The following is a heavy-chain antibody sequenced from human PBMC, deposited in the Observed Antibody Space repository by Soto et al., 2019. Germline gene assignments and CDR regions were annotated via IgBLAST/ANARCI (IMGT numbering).Heavy chain of an antibody. V-gene: IGHV4-4*07. J-gene: IGHJ4*02. D-gene: IGHD2-15*01. CDR1: GGPINAHF. CDR3: ARINGGSPDF. CDR2: IYISGTT. Sequence: TLSLTCTISGGPINAHFWSWIRQPAGKGLEFIGHIYISGTTTYNPSLKSRVTLSIDPPKSQLSLKLSSVTAADTAVYYCARINGGSPDFWGQGTLVTVSS.